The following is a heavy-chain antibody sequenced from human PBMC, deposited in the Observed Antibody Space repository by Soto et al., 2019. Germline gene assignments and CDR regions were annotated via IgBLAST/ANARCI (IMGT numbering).Heavy chain of an antibody. CDR1: GGSTSSSSYY. V-gene: IGHV4-39*01. CDR3: ARLVAVAGVSFDP. J-gene: IGHJ5*02. Sequence: SETLSLTCTVSGGSTSSSSYYWGWIRQPPGKGLEWIGSIYYSGSTYYNPSLKSRVTISVDTSKNQFSLKLSSVTAADTAVYYCARLVAVAGVSFDPWGQGTLVTVSS. CDR2: IYYSGST. D-gene: IGHD6-19*01.